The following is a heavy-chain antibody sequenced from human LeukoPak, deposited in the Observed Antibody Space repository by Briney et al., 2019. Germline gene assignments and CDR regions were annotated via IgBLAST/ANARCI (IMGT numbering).Heavy chain of an antibody. CDR3: AKSTVPGFLDYGDYGGWFDP. Sequence: GGSLRLSCAASGFTFSSYAVSWVRQAPGKGLEWVSAISGSGGSTYYADSVKGRFTISRDNSKNTLYLQMNSLRAEDTAVYYCAKSTVPGFLDYGDYGGWFDPWGQGTLVTVSS. CDR2: ISGSGGST. D-gene: IGHD4-17*01. J-gene: IGHJ5*02. CDR1: GFTFSSYA. V-gene: IGHV3-23*01.